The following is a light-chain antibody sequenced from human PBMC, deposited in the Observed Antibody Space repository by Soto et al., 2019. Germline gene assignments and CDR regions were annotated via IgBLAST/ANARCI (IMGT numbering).Light chain of an antibody. J-gene: IGKJ1*01. CDR1: QNISSH. CDR2: DVS. Sequence: IVLTQSPATLSLSPGNRATLSCRASQNISSHLIWYQQKPGQSPRVLIYDVSNRATGIPTRFSGSGSGTDFTLPISSLETEDFAVYYCQQRSNWPRTFGQGTKVDIK. V-gene: IGKV3-11*01. CDR3: QQRSNWPRT.